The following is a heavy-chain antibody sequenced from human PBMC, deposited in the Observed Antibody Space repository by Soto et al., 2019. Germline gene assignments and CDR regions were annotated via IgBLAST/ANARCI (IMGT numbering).Heavy chain of an antibody. Sequence: QVELVESGGGLAKPGGSLRLSCAASGFTFRDYDMSWIRQAPGKGLEWVSYTSSSGSTIYYADSVKGRFTMSRDNAKKPMYLRMDSLRVEDTAVYYCARDAQAIAVDHSYYYGMDVWGQGTTVTVSS. CDR1: GFTFRDYD. CDR2: TSSSGSTI. CDR3: ARDAQAIAVDHSYYYGMDV. V-gene: IGHV3-11*01. J-gene: IGHJ6*02. D-gene: IGHD6-19*01.